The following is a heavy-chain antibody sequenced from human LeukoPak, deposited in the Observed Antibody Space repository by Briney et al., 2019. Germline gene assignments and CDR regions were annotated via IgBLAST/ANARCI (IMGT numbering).Heavy chain of an antibody. D-gene: IGHD5-18*01. CDR2: ISSNGGST. Sequence: GGSLRLSCAASGFTFSSYAMHWVRQAPGKGLEYVSAISSNGGSTYYANSVKGRFTISRDNSKNTLYLQMGSLRAEDMAVYYCARSPAMVTLAARYYDYWGQGTLVTVSS. CDR3: ARSPAMVTLAARYYDY. CDR1: GFTFSSYA. V-gene: IGHV3-64*01. J-gene: IGHJ4*02.